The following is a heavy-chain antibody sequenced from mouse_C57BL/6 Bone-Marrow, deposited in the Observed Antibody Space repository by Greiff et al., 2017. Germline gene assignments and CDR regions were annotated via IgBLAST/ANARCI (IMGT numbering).Heavy chain of an antibody. CDR2: IDPENGDT. CDR3: TTLAIYYGNYYYAMDY. V-gene: IGHV14-4*01. D-gene: IGHD2-1*01. J-gene: IGHJ4*01. Sequence: EVQGVESGAELVRPGASVKLSCTASGFNIKDDYMHWVKQRPEQGLEWIGWIDPENGDTEYASKFQGKATITADTSSNTAYLQLSSLTSEDTAVYYCTTLAIYYGNYYYAMDYWGQGTSVTVSS. CDR1: GFNIKDDY.